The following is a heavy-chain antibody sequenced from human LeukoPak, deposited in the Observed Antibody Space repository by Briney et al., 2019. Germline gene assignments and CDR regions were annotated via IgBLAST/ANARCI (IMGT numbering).Heavy chain of an antibody. D-gene: IGHD3-22*01. V-gene: IGHV4-59*01. CDR2: IYYSGST. CDR3: ARVTGYMIEDYFDY. CDR1: GGSFSGYY. Sequence: SETLSLTCAVYGGSFSGYYWSWIRQPPGKGLEWIGYIYYSGSTNYNPSLKSRVTISVDTSKNQFSLKLSSVTAADTAVYYCARVTGYMIEDYFDYWGQGTLVTVSS. J-gene: IGHJ4*02.